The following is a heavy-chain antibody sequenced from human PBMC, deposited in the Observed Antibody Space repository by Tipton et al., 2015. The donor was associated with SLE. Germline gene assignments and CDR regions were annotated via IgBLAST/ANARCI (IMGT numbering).Heavy chain of an antibody. Sequence: LRLSCAVSGYSISSGYYWGWIRQPPGKGLEWIGSIYHSGSTYYNPSLKSRVTISVDTSKSQFSLKLNSVTAAATAVYYCARQEDIAVAGHFDYWGQGTLVTVSS. CDR2: IYHSGST. CDR1: GYSISSGYY. V-gene: IGHV4-38-2*01. CDR3: ARQEDIAVAGHFDY. J-gene: IGHJ4*02. D-gene: IGHD6-19*01.